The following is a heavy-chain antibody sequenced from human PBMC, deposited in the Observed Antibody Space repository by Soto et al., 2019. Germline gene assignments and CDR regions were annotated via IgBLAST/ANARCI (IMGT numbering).Heavy chain of an antibody. J-gene: IGHJ4*02. Sequence: PGGSLRLSCAASGFTFSSYAMHWVRQAPGKGLEWVAVISYDGSNKYYADSVKGRFTISRDNSKDTLYLQMNSLRAEDTAVYYCAGDLPRDDFWSGVFIPTDYWGQGTLVTVSS. CDR2: ISYDGSNK. CDR3: AGDLPRDDFWSGVFIPTDY. V-gene: IGHV3-30-3*01. D-gene: IGHD3-3*01. CDR1: GFTFSSYA.